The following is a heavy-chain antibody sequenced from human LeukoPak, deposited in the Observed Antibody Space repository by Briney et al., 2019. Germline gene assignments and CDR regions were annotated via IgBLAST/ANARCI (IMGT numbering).Heavy chain of an antibody. Sequence: SVNVSCKASGGSFSSYAITWVRQAQGQGLEWMGRIIPIFGTPTYAQKFQGRVTITADMGSSTAYLELTSLTSEDTARYFCAKQGAVRQDYYMDVWGNGTTVTVSS. CDR1: GGSFSSYA. J-gene: IGHJ6*03. CDR2: IIPIFGTP. D-gene: IGHD3-16*01. V-gene: IGHV1-69*06. CDR3: AKQGAVRQDYYMDV.